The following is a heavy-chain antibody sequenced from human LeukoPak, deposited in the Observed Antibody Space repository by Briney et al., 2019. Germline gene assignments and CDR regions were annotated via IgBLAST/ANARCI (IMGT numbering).Heavy chain of an antibody. J-gene: IGHJ5*02. Sequence: SETLSLTCTVSGGSISSYYWSWIRQPPGKGLEWIGYIYYSGSTNYNPSLKSRVTISVDTSKNQFSLQLNSVTPEDTAVYYCARGLGYLYDPWGQGTLVTVSS. CDR1: GGSISSYY. D-gene: IGHD2-8*01. CDR2: IYYSGST. V-gene: IGHV4-59*12. CDR3: ARGLGYLYDP.